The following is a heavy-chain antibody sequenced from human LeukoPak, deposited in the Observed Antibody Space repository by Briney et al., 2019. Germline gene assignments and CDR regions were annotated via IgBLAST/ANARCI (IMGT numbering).Heavy chain of an antibody. V-gene: IGHV7-4-1*02. CDR1: GYTFTNYA. J-gene: IGHJ3*02. D-gene: IGHD6-13*01. Sequence: ASVKVSCKASGYTFTNYAMNWVRQAPGQGLEWMGWINTNTGNPTYAQGFTGRFVFSLDASVSTAYLQISSLKAEDTAMYYCARERRSSSPGEQQLVRAFDIWGQGTMVTVSS. CDR2: INTNTGNP. CDR3: ARERRSSSPGEQQLVRAFDI.